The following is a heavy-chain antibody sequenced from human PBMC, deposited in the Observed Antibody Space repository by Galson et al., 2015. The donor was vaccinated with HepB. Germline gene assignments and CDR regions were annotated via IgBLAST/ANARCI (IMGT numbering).Heavy chain of an antibody. V-gene: IGHV3-30*18. J-gene: IGHJ3*02. CDR2: ISYDGNTE. CDR1: GFTFSSYA. Sequence: SLRLSCAASGFTFSSYAIHWVRQTPGKGLGWVAVISYDGNTEFYTDSVKGRFTISRDNSKNTVHLQMNSLSSEDTAVYYCAKDPRLYCSGGNCFLGAFDIWGQGTMVSVSS. D-gene: IGHD2-15*01. CDR3: AKDPRLYCSGGNCFLGAFDI.